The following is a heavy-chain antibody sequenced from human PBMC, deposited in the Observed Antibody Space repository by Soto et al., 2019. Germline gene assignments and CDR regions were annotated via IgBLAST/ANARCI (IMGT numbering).Heavy chain of an antibody. CDR2: INHSGST. V-gene: IGHV4-34*01. CDR3: ARRRITGTYDAFDI. Sequence: QVQLQQWGAGLLKPSETLSLTCAVYGGSFSGYYWSWIRQPPGKGLEWIGEINHSGSTNYNPSLKSRVTISVDTSKNQFSLKLSSVTAADTAVYYCARRRITGTYDAFDIWGQGTMVTVSS. J-gene: IGHJ3*02. CDR1: GGSFSGYY. D-gene: IGHD1-20*01.